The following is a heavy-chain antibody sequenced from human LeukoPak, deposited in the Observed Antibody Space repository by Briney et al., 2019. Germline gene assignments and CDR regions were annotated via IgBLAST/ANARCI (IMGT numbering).Heavy chain of an antibody. J-gene: IGHJ4*02. V-gene: IGHV3-23*01. CDR1: GFTFSNYA. D-gene: IGHD2/OR15-2a*01. CDR2: ISGSGGDT. Sequence: GGSLRLSCAASGFTFSNYAMNWVPQAPGKGLEWVSAISGSGGDTYYADSRKGRFTISRDNSKNTLYLQMNSLRAEDTAVYYCRYFLPHFDYWGQGTQVTVSS. CDR3: RYFLPHFDY.